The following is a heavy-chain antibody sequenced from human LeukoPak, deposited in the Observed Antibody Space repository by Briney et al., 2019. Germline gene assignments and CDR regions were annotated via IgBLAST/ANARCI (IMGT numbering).Heavy chain of an antibody. D-gene: IGHD1/OR15-1a*01. J-gene: IGHJ4*02. CDR1: GFSFSTYS. V-gene: IGHV3-23*01. Sequence: GGSLRLSCAASGFSFSTYSMSWVRQAPGKGLEWVSSIRGSGADKYYADSVKGRFSISRDNSQDTLSLQMNSLRAEDTAVYYCAKVSWDGRGTFDWGRGTLVTVSS. CDR3: AKVSWDGRGTFD. CDR2: IRGSGADK.